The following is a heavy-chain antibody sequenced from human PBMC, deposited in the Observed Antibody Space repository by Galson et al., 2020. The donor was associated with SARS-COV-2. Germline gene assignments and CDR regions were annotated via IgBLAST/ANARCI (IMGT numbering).Heavy chain of an antibody. J-gene: IGHJ6*02. CDR2: ISSNSDYI. Sequence: GSSLKISCAVSGITSTSYTMNWVRHAPRKAQEWVSAISSNSDYIYYADSVKGRFTISRDNGKNSLYLQMNSLRAEDTAVYYCARDASWAMFGIDVWGQGTTVTVSS. D-gene: IGHD1-26*01. V-gene: IGHV3-21*01. CDR3: ARDASWAMFGIDV. CDR1: GITSTSYT.